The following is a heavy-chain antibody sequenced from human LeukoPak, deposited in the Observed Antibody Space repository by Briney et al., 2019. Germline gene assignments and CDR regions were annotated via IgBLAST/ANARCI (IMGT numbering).Heavy chain of an antibody. CDR3: ATDPYYYDSSGYQNWFDP. CDR1: GYTLTELS. CDR2: FDPEDGET. J-gene: IGHJ5*02. Sequence: ASVKVSCKVSGYTLTELSMHWVRQAPGKGLEWIGGFDPEDGETIYAQKFQGRVTMTEDTSTDTAYMELSSLRSEDTAVYYCATDPYYYDSSGYQNWFDPWGQGTLVTVSS. D-gene: IGHD3-22*01. V-gene: IGHV1-24*01.